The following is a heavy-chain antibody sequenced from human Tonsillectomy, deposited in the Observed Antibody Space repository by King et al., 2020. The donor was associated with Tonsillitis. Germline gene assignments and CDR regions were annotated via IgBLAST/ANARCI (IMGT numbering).Heavy chain of an antibody. CDR1: GFTFSNYA. J-gene: IGHJ5*02. Sequence: VQLVESGGGLVQPGGSLRLSCAASGFTFSNYAMSWVRQAPGKGLDWVSTISGSGSNTYYADTVKGRFTISRDNSKNTKYLQMNSLRAEETAVYYCAKGGEAVAVWFDPWGQGTLVTVSS. V-gene: IGHV3-23*04. CDR3: AKGGEAVAVWFDP. D-gene: IGHD6-19*01. CDR2: ISGSGSNT.